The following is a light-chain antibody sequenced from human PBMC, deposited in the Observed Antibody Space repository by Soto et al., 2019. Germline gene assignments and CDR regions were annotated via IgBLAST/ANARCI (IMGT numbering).Light chain of an antibody. CDR1: QSVSKNY. Sequence: EIVLTQSPGTLSLSPGERATLSCRASQSVSKNYFAWYQQKPGQAPRLLIFGASRRATGIPDRFSGSGSGTDFTLTISRLEPEDFAVYYCQQYVTSPRRTFGEGTKVEIK. J-gene: IGKJ4*01. CDR3: QQYVTSPRRT. V-gene: IGKV3-20*01. CDR2: GAS.